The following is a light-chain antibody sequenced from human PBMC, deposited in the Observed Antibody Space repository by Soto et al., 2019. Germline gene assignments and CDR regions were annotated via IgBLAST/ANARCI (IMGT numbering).Light chain of an antibody. CDR1: SSNIGNND. J-gene: IGLJ1*01. CDR3: AAWDDSLGEV. V-gene: IGLV1-47*01. CDR2: KNN. Sequence: QSVLTQPPSASGTPGQRVTISSSGSSSNIGNNDVYWYQQFPGTAPKLVVYKNNQRPSGVPDRFSGSKSGTSASLAISGLRSEDEADYYCAAWDDSLGEVFGTGTKLTVL.